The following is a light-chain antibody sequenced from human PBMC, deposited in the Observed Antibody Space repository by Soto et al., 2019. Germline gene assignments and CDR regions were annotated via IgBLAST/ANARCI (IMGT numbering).Light chain of an antibody. CDR3: QHYNGYPIT. Sequence: DIQMTQSPSTLSASVGDRVSITCRASQSITSWLAWYQQKPGKAPKLLIYKASTLQSGVPSRFSGSGSGTEFILTISSLQPDEFATYYCQHYNGYPITFGGGTKVEIK. J-gene: IGKJ4*01. CDR1: QSITSW. CDR2: KAS. V-gene: IGKV1-5*03.